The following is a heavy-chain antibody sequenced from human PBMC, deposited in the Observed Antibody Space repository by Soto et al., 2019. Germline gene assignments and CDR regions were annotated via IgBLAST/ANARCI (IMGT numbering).Heavy chain of an antibody. CDR3: ARGRALYSNYDS. CDR2: IYYSGST. CDR1: GGSISSGDYF. V-gene: IGHV4-31*03. J-gene: IGHJ5*01. Sequence: SETLSLTCTVAGGSISSGDYFWSWIRQYQGKGLEWIGYIYYSGSTYYNPSLKTRVTISLDTSKSQFSLKLSSMTAADTAVYYCARGRALYSNYDSWGQGTLVTVLL. D-gene: IGHD4-4*01.